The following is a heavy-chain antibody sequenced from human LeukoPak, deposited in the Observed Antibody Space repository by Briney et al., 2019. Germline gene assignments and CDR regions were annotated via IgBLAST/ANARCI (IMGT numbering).Heavy chain of an antibody. D-gene: IGHD6-19*01. CDR3: AKLGMIAVAGYFDY. CDR1: GFTVSSDY. J-gene: IGHJ4*02. Sequence: GGSLRLSCAASGFTVSSDYMSWVRRAPGKGLEWVSAIYNDGNTYYADSVKGRSTIFRDNSKNTLYLQMNSLRAEDTAVYYCAKLGMIAVAGYFDYWGQGTLVTVSS. CDR2: IYNDGNT. V-gene: IGHV3-53*01.